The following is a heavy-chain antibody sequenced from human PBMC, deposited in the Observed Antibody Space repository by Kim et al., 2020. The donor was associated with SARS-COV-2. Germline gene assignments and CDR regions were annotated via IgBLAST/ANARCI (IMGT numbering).Heavy chain of an antibody. D-gene: IGHD3-16*01. V-gene: IGHV4-34*01. CDR2: INHSGST. CDR3: ARGLGDY. Sequence: SETLSLTCAVYGGSFSGYYWSWIRQPPGKGLEWIGEINHSGSTNYNPSLKSRVTISVDTSKNQFSLKLSSVTAADTAVYYCARGLGDYWGQGTLVTVSS. J-gene: IGHJ4*02. CDR1: GGSFSGYY.